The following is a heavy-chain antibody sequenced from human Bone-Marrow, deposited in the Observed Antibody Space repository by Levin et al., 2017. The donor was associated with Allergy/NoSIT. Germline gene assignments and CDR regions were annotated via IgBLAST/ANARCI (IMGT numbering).Heavy chain of an antibody. D-gene: IGHD5-18*01. CDR2: IYYSGST. CDR1: GGSISSYY. Sequence: PGGSLRLSCTVSGGSISSYYWSWIRQPPGKGLEWIGYIYYSGSTNYNPSLKSRVTISVDTSKNQFSLKLSSVTAADTAVYYCARHPRDAGTAMPKNVDYWGQGTLVTVSS. J-gene: IGHJ4*02. CDR3: ARHPRDAGTAMPKNVDY. V-gene: IGHV4-59*08.